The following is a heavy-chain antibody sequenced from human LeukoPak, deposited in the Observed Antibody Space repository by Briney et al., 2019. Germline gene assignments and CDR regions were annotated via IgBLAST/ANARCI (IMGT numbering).Heavy chain of an antibody. J-gene: IGHJ4*02. Sequence: SVKVSCKASGGTFSSYAISWVRQAPGQGLEWMGGIIPIFGTANYAQKFQGGVTITADESTSTAYMELSSLRSEDTAVYYCARAQDSITMVRGVIGPFDYWGQGTLVTVSS. CDR3: ARAQDSITMVRGVIGPFDY. V-gene: IGHV1-69*01. D-gene: IGHD3-10*01. CDR1: GGTFSSYA. CDR2: IIPIFGTA.